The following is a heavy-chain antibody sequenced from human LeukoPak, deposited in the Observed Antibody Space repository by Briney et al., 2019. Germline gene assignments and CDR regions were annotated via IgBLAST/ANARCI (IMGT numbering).Heavy chain of an antibody. CDR3: AKEGNTAMVTGWFDP. Sequence: PGGSLRLSCAASGFTISSYSINWIRQTPGKGLAWVSHISSSSTTIYYADSMKGRFTISRDNSKNTLYLQMNSLRAEDTAVYYCAKEGNTAMVTGWFDPWGQGTLVAVSS. D-gene: IGHD5-18*01. J-gene: IGHJ5*02. V-gene: IGHV3-48*01. CDR2: ISSSSTTI. CDR1: GFTISSYS.